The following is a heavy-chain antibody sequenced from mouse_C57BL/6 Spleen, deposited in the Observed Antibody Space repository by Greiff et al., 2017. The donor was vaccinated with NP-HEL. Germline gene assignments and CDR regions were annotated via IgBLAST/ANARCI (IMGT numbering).Heavy chain of an antibody. CDR1: GYTFTSYG. Sequence: QVHVKQSGAELARPGASVKLSCKASGYTFTSYGISWVKQRTGQGLEWIGEIYPRSGNTYYNEKFKGKATLTADKSSSTAYMELRSLTSEDSAVYFCARSGGNYVGFAYWGQGTLVTVSA. CDR2: IYPRSGNT. D-gene: IGHD2-1*01. J-gene: IGHJ3*01. CDR3: ARSGGNYVGFAY. V-gene: IGHV1-81*01.